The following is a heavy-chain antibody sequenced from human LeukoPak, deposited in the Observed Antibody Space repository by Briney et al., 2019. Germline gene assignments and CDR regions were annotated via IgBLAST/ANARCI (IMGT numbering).Heavy chain of an antibody. CDR3: AKVNSGSSHDY. V-gene: IGHV3-30*02. Sequence: QTGGSLRLSCAASGFTFSSYGMHWVRQAPGKGLEWVAVIRYDGSNKYYAGSVKGRFTISRDNSKNTLYLQMNSLRAEDTAVYYCAKVNSGSSHDYWGQGTLVTVSS. CDR2: IRYDGSNK. CDR1: GFTFSSYG. D-gene: IGHD1-26*01. J-gene: IGHJ4*02.